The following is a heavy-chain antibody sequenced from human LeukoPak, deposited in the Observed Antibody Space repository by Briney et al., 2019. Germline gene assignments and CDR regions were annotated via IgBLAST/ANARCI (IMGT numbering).Heavy chain of an antibody. D-gene: IGHD3-9*01. CDR2: FDPEDGET. Sequence: ASVKVSCKVSGYTLTELSMHWVRQAPGKGLEWMGGFDPEDGETIYAQKFQGRVTMTEDTSTDTAYMELSSLRSEDTAVYYCATLFSYDILTGYPIDYWGQGTLVTVSS. V-gene: IGHV1-24*01. CDR1: GYTLTELS. CDR3: ATLFSYDILTGYPIDY. J-gene: IGHJ4*02.